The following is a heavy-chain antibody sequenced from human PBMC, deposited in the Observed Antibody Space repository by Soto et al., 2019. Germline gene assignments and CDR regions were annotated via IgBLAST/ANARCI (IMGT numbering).Heavy chain of an antibody. V-gene: IGHV1-69*13. D-gene: IGHD4-4*01. CDR2: IIPIFGTA. CDR1: GGTFSSYA. Sequence: LVKVSCKASGGTFSSYAISWVRQAPGQGLEWMGGIIPIFGTANYAQKFQGRVTITADESTSTAYMELSSLRSEDTAVYYCATKHDYSNYYGMDVWGQGTTVTVSS. CDR3: ATKHDYSNYYGMDV. J-gene: IGHJ6*02.